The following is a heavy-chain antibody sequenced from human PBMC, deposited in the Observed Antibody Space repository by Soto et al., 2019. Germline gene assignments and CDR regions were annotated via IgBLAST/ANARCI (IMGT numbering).Heavy chain of an antibody. D-gene: IGHD2-15*01. Sequence: PXESLRMSCTGSGYSFTSYWIGWVRQMPGKGLEWMGIIYPGDSDTRYSPSFQGQVTISADKSISTAYLQWSSLKASDTAMYYCARIYCSGGSCYCDYWGQGTLVTVYS. CDR3: ARIYCSGGSCYCDY. J-gene: IGHJ4*02. CDR2: IYPGDSDT. V-gene: IGHV5-51*01. CDR1: GYSFTSYW.